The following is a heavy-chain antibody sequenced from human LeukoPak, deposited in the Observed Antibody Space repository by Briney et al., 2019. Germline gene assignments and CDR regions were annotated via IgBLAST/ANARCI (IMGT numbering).Heavy chain of an antibody. CDR1: GGSISSYY. CDR3: ARGSRELYYFDY. Sequence: SETLSPTCTVSGGSISSYYWSWIRQPPGKGLEWIGYIYYSGSTKYNPSLKSRVTISVDASKTQFSLKLNSVTAADTAVYYCARGSRELYYFDYWGQGTLVTVSS. V-gene: IGHV4-59*01. J-gene: IGHJ4*02. D-gene: IGHD1-7*01. CDR2: IYYSGST.